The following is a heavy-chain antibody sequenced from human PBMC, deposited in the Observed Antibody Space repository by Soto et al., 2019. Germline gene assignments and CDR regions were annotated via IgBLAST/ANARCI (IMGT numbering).Heavy chain of an antibody. D-gene: IGHD3-22*01. CDR1: GFIFSDYY. J-gene: IGHJ4*02. Sequence: GGSLRLSCAASGFIFSDYYMSWIRQAPGKGPEWISYISSSDNIIYYADSVKGRFTISRDNAKNSLYLQMNSLRAEDTAVYYCARDRGYYDSSGYFDYWGQGTLVTVSS. CDR3: ARDRGYYDSSGYFDY. V-gene: IGHV3-11*01. CDR2: ISSSDNII.